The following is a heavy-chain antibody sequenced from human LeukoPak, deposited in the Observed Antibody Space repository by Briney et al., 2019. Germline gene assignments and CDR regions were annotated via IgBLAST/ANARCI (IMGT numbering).Heavy chain of an antibody. D-gene: IGHD6-19*01. Sequence: SETLSLTCAVYGGSFSGYYWSWIRQPPGKGLEWIGEINHSGSTNYNPSLKSRVTISVDTSKNQFSLKLSSVTAADTAVYYCARYIGGIAVAGTAVDYWGQGTLVTVSS. J-gene: IGHJ4*02. CDR2: INHSGST. V-gene: IGHV4-34*01. CDR1: GGSFSGYY. CDR3: ARYIGGIAVAGTAVDY.